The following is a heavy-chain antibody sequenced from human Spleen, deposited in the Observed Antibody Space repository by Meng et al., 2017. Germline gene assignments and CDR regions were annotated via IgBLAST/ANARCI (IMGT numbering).Heavy chain of an antibody. CDR1: GFNFNAYA. D-gene: IGHD5-18*01. J-gene: IGHJ4*02. CDR2: LSYDGRNI. V-gene: IGHV3-30*01. Sequence: GESLKISCAASGFNFNAYAMHWVRQAPGKGLEWVALLSYDGRNIYYADSVKGRFTISRDNSKNTLYLEMNSVRAEDTALYDCARETEGVQTAMVGYWGQGTLVTVSS. CDR3: ARETEGVQTAMVGY.